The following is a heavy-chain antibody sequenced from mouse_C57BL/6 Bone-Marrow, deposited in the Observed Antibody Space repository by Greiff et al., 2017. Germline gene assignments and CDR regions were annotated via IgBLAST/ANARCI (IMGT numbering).Heavy chain of an antibody. CDR1: GYTFTSYW. CDR2: IYPGSGST. Sequence: VQLQQPGAELVKPGASVKMSCTASGYTFTSYWITWVKQRPGQGLEWIGDIYPGSGSTNYTEKFKSKATLTVDTSSSTAYMQLSSLTSEDSAVYYCARYCFAWFAYWGQGTLVTVSA. V-gene: IGHV1-55*01. J-gene: IGHJ3*01. CDR3: ARYCFAWFAY.